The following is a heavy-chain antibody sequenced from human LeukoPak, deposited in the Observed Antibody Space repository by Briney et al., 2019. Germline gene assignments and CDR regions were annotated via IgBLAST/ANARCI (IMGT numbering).Heavy chain of an antibody. J-gene: IGHJ4*01. CDR2: IYYSGGT. CDR3: ARRGSSGRYADFDY. Sequence: PSETLSLTCTVSGGSISSYYWSWIRQPPGKGLEWIGHIYYSGGTNYNPSLKSRVTISVDTSKNHFSLKLTSVTAADTVVYYCARRGSSGRYADFDYWGHGTLVTVSS. CDR1: GGSISSYY. V-gene: IGHV4-59*08. D-gene: IGHD6-19*01.